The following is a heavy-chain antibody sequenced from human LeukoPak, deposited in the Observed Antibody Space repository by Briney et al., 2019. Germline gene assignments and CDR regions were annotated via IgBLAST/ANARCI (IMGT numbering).Heavy chain of an antibody. J-gene: IGHJ3*02. CDR3: AKDIWSGQPDAFDI. CDR2: ISWNSGSI. CDR1: GFTFDDYA. V-gene: IGHV3-9*01. D-gene: IGHD3-3*01. Sequence: PGRSLRLSCAASGFTFDDYAMHWVRQAPGKGLEWVSGISWNSGSIGYADSVKGRFTISRDNAKNSLYLQMNSLRAEDTALYYCAKDIWSGQPDAFDIWGQGTMVTVSS.